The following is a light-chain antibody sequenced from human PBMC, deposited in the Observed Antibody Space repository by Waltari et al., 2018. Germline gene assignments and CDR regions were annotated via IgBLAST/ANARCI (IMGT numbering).Light chain of an antibody. Sequence: EIVLTQSPATLSLSPGEGATLSCRASQSVSTYLAWYQQKPGQAPRLLIYGASSRATGIPDRFSGSGSGTDFSLTISRLEPEDFAVYYCQHYVRLPATFGQGTKVEIK. J-gene: IGKJ1*01. CDR3: QHYVRLPAT. CDR1: QSVSTY. V-gene: IGKV3-20*01. CDR2: GAS.